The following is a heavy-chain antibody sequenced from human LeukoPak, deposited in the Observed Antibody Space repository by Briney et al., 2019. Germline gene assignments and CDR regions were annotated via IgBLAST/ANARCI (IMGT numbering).Heavy chain of an antibody. CDR2: ISTSGST. V-gene: IGHV4-4*07. J-gene: IGHJ3*02. Sequence: PSGTLSLTSTVSGGSIGSYYWSWMRQPAGKGLEWIGRISTSGSTNYNPSLKSRVTMSVDTSNNQFSLKLSSVTAADTAVYYCARVSHYYDSSGYYYVRAFDIWGQGTMVTVSS. CDR3: ARVSHYYDSSGYYYVRAFDI. CDR1: GGSIGSYY. D-gene: IGHD3-22*01.